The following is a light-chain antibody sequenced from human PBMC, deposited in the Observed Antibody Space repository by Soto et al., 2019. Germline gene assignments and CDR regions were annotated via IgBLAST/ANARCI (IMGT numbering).Light chain of an antibody. V-gene: IGKV4-1*01. CDR3: HQYYSTPRT. Sequence: DIVMTQSQDSLAVSLGERATINCKSSQSVLYSSNNKNYLAWYQQKPGQPPKLLIYWASTRESGVPDRFSGSGSGTDFTLTISSLQAEDVAVYYCHQYYSTPRTFGGGTKVDIK. CDR1: QSVLYSSNNKNY. J-gene: IGKJ4*01. CDR2: WAS.